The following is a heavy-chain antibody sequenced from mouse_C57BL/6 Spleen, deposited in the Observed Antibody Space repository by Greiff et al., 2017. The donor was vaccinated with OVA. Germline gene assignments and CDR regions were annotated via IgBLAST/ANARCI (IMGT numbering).Heavy chain of an antibody. D-gene: IGHD1-1*01. CDR2: INPNYGTT. J-gene: IGHJ2*01. CDR1: GYSFTDYN. Sequence: VHVKQSGPELVKPGASVKISCKASGYSFTDYNMNWVKQSNGKSLEWIGVINPNYGTTSYNQKFKGKATLTVDQSSSTAYMQLNSLTSEDSAVYYCARSPYYGSSEEYYFDYWGQGTTLTVSS. V-gene: IGHV1-39*01. CDR3: ARSPYYGSSEEYYFDY.